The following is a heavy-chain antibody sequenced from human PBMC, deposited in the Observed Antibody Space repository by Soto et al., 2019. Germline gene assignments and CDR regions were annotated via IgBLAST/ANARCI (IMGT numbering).Heavy chain of an antibody. V-gene: IGHV4-59*01. CDR3: ARADPDASVGY. D-gene: IGHD2-15*01. Sequence: SETLSLTCTVSGGSMSSYYWTWLRQSPGRGLEWIGYISYSGSTYYNPSLKSRVTISADTSKNQFSLRMNSMIATDTAVYYCARADPDASVGYWGQGTLVTVSS. J-gene: IGHJ4*02. CDR1: GGSMSSYY. CDR2: ISYSGST.